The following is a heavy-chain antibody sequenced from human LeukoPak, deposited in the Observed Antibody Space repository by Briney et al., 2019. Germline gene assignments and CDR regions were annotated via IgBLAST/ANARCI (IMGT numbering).Heavy chain of an antibody. CDR3: ARDGSYHPQSKFDY. CDR2: ISGGGGST. D-gene: IGHD1-26*01. J-gene: IGHJ4*02. Sequence: GGSLRLSCAASGFTFTSYSMNWVRQAPGKGLEWVSTISGGGGSTYYADSVKGRFTISRDNSKNTLYLQVNSLRAEDTAVYYCARDGSYHPQSKFDYWGQGTLVTVSS. V-gene: IGHV3-23*01. CDR1: GFTFTSYS.